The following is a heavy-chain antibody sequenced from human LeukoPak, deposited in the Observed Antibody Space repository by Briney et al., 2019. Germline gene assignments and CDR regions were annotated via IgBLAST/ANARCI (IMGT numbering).Heavy chain of an antibody. D-gene: IGHD3-9*01. Sequence: GASVTVSCKVSGYTLTELSMHWVRQAPGKGLEWMGGFDPEDGEAIYAQKFQGRVTMTEDTSTDTAYMELSSLRSEDTAVYYCAAGLTGYYLFDYWGQGTLVTVSS. CDR3: AAGLTGYYLFDY. V-gene: IGHV1-24*01. CDR1: GYTLTELS. J-gene: IGHJ4*02. CDR2: FDPEDGEA.